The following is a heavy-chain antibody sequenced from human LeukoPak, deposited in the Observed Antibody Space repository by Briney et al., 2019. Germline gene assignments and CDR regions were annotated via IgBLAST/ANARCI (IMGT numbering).Heavy chain of an antibody. CDR3: ARDQYYGSGSYYPY. Sequence: ASVKVSCKASGYTFTSYGISWVRQPPGQGLEWMGWISAYNGNTNYAQKLQGRVTMTTDTSTSTAYMELRSLRSDDTAVYYCARDQYYGSGSYYPYWGQGTLVTVSS. CDR2: ISAYNGNT. V-gene: IGHV1-18*01. CDR1: GYTFTSYG. J-gene: IGHJ4*02. D-gene: IGHD3-10*01.